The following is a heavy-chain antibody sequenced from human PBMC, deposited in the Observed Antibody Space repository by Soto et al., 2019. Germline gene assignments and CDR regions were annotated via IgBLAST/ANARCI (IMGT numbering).Heavy chain of an antibody. D-gene: IGHD5-12*01. Sequence: PSGTLSLTCTVSGGSISSSRYYWGWIRQPPGKGLEWIGSIYYSGSTYYNPSLKSRVTISVDTSKNQFTLKLSSVTAADTAVYYCARRVPATNNYRGYGGYDPYFDYWGQGTLVTVSS. CDR2: IYYSGST. J-gene: IGHJ4*02. CDR3: ARRVPATNNYRGYGGYDPYFDY. V-gene: IGHV4-39*01. CDR1: GGSISSSRYY.